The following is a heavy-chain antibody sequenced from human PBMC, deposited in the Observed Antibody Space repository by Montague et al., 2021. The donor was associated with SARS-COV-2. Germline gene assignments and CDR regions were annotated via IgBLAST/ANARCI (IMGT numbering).Heavy chain of an antibody. CDR2: IYYSGSS. J-gene: IGHJ4*02. CDR3: ASPGGYCSGGSCYYVY. CDR1: GGSISSYY. D-gene: IGHD2-15*01. V-gene: IGHV4-59*01. Sequence: SETLSLTCTVSGGSISSYYWSWIRQPPGKGLEWIGYIYYSGSSNYNPSLKSRVTLSIDTSKNQFSLNLNSVTAADGAVYYCASPGGYCSGGSCYYVYWGQGTLVTVSS.